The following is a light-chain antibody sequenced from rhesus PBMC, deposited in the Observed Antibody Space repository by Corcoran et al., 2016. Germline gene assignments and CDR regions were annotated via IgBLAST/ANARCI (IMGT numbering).Light chain of an antibody. CDR1: QGISSW. Sequence: DIQMTQSPSSLSASVGDTVTITCRASQGISSWLAWYQQNPGKAPNLLIYKASSLKSGVPSRFSGRGSGIDFTLTFSSLQSEDFATYYCQQYSSRPFTFGPGTKLDIK. V-gene: IGKV1-22*01. CDR2: KAS. J-gene: IGKJ3*01. CDR3: QQYSSRPFT.